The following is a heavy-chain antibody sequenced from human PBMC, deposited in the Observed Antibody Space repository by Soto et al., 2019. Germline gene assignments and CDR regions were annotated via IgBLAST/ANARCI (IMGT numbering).Heavy chain of an antibody. D-gene: IGHD2-15*01. CDR3: ARVRVVVGATIDS. CDR2: ITPFNGDT. J-gene: IGHJ4*02. CDR1: GYTISSNS. Sequence: ASVKVSCKASGYTISSNSIHWVRQAPGQGLEWMGWITPFNGDTSYAQKFQGRVTMTTDTSTSTVFMELRSLRFDDTAVYYCARVRVVVGATIDSWGQGTLVTVSS. V-gene: IGHV1-18*04.